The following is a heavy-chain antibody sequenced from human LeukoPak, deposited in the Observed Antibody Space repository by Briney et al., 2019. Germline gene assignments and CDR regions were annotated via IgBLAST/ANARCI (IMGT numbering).Heavy chain of an antibody. V-gene: IGHV4-59*01. Sequence: TSETLSLTCTVSGGSISSYSWSWIRQPPGKGLEWIGYIYYSGSTNYNPSLKSRVTISGGTSKNQFSLKLNSVTAADTAVYYCARGMATFDYWGQGTLVTVSS. CDR2: IYYSGST. D-gene: IGHD5-24*01. CDR3: ARGMATFDY. CDR1: GGSISSYS. J-gene: IGHJ4*02.